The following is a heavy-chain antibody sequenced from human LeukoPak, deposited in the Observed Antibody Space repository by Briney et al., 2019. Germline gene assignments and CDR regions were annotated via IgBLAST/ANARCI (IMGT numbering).Heavy chain of an antibody. D-gene: IGHD6-19*01. V-gene: IGHV4-59*01. J-gene: IGHJ4*02. Sequence: PSEILSLTCTVSSGSISTYYWSWIRQPPGRGLEGIGYIYYSGSTNYNPSLKSRVTISVDTSKNQFSLKLTSVTAGDTAVYYCARTKAVAGTYYFDYWGQGTLVTVS. CDR2: IYYSGST. CDR3: ARTKAVAGTYYFDY. CDR1: SGSISTYY.